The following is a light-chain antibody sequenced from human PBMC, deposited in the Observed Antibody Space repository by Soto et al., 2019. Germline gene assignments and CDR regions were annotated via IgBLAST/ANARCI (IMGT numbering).Light chain of an antibody. CDR2: ASS. J-gene: IGKJ1*01. CDR1: QGIRND. CDR3: LQDYTYPRT. V-gene: IGKV1-6*01. Sequence: AIPMTQSPSSLSASVGDRVNITCRASQGIRNDLAWYQQRPGAAPKLLIFASSNLPTGVPSRFRGSGSGTDFTLTISSLLPEDFATYYCLQDYTYPRTFGQGTKVEI.